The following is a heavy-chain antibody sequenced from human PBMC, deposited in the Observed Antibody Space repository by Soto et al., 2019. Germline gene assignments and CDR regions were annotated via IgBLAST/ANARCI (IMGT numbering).Heavy chain of an antibody. J-gene: IGHJ6*02. Sequence: ASVNVSCVCSGFTFSTYSINWVRRAPGKGLEWVSSISSRSDIYYADSVKGRFTISRDNAKNSVSLQMNSLRAEDTAVYYCAREYTAWPLAYGLDVWGQGTTVTVSS. CDR1: GFTFSTYS. CDR2: ISSRSDI. CDR3: AREYTAWPLAYGLDV. D-gene: IGHD2-2*02. V-gene: IGHV3-21*01.